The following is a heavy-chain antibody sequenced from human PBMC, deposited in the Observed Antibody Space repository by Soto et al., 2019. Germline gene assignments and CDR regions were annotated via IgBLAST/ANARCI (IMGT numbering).Heavy chain of an antibody. J-gene: IGHJ4*02. CDR1: GCTFTSYG. D-gene: IGHD3-22*01. Sequence: SSVKVSCKASGCTFTSYGMNWVRQAPGQGLEWMGWISAYNGNTNYAQKLQGRVTMTTDTSTSTAYMELRSLRSDDTAVYYCARESPPDSSGYYYAYWGQGPLVT. CDR2: ISAYNGNT. CDR3: ARESPPDSSGYYYAY. V-gene: IGHV1-18*04.